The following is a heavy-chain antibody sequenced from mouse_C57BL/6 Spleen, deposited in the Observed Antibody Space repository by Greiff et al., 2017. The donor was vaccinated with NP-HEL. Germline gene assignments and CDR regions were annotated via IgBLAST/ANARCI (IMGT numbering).Heavy chain of an antibody. Sequence: EVKLQESGPGLVKPSQSLSLTCSVTGYSITSGYYWNWIRQFPGNKLEWMGYISYDGSNNYNPSLKNRISITRDTSKNQFVLKLNSVTTEDTATYYCARGNYNAMDYWGQGTSVTVSS. CDR2: ISYDGSN. J-gene: IGHJ4*01. CDR3: ARGNYNAMDY. CDR1: GYSITSGYY. V-gene: IGHV3-6*01.